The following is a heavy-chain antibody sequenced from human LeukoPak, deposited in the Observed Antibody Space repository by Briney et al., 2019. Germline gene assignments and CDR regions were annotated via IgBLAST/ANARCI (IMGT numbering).Heavy chain of an antibody. D-gene: IGHD3-22*01. CDR2: ISAYNGNT. J-gene: IGHJ4*02. V-gene: IGHV1-18*04. CDR3: ARDDYYDSSGYGVY. Sequence: ASVKVSCKASGYTFTGYYMHWVRQAPGQGLEWMGWISAYNGNTNYAQKLQGRVTMTTDTSTSTAYMELRSLRSDDTAVYYCARDDYYDSSGYGVYWGQGTLVTVSS. CDR1: GYTFTGYY.